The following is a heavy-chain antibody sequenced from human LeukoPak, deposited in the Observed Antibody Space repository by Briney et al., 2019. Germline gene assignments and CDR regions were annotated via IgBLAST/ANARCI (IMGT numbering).Heavy chain of an antibody. CDR3: ARDVGEDAYTGGDS. CDR2: ISYDGSNK. J-gene: IGHJ5*02. D-gene: IGHD5-24*01. V-gene: IGHV3-30-3*01. Sequence: PGGSLRLSCVVSGFTFNSYPMHWVRQAPGKGLEWVAVISYDGSNKYYADSVKGRFTISRDNSKNTLYLQMNSLRPEDTAVYYCARDVGEDAYTGGDSWGQGTLVTVSS. CDR1: GFTFNSYP.